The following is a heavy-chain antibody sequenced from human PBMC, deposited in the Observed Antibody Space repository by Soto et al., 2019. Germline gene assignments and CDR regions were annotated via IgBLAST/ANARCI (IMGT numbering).Heavy chain of an antibody. CDR2: IWYDGSNK. Sequence: GGSLRLSCAASGFTFSSYGMHWVRQAPGKGLEWVAVIWYDGSNKYYADSVKGRFTISRDNSKNTLYLQMNSLRAEDTAVYYCARGPPEEFWSGYSLGWFDPWGQGTLVTVSS. D-gene: IGHD3-3*01. CDR1: GFTFSSYG. V-gene: IGHV3-33*01. CDR3: ARGPPEEFWSGYSLGWFDP. J-gene: IGHJ5*02.